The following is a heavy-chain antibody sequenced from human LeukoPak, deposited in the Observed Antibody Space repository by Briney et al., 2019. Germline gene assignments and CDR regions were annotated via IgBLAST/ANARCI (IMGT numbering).Heavy chain of an antibody. D-gene: IGHD3-22*01. CDR3: ARENPSGYYNRPIDY. CDR2: IYYSGSI. Sequence: KASETLSLTCTVSGGSINSYYWSWIRQPPGKGLEWIGDIYYSGSIKYNPSLKSRVTMSVDTSKNQFSLKLSSVTAADTAIYYCARENPSGYYNRPIDYWGQGTLVTVSS. J-gene: IGHJ4*02. V-gene: IGHV4-59*01. CDR1: GGSINSYY.